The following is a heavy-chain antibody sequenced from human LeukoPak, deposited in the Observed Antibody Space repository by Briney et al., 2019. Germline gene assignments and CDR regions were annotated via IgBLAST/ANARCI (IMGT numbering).Heavy chain of an antibody. CDR3: STPRAEYQLLYVNAFDI. V-gene: IGHV1-69*13. D-gene: IGHD2-2*02. Sequence: SVKVSCKASGGTFSSYAISWVRQAPGQGLEWMGGIIPIFGTANYAQKFQGRVTITADESTSTAYMELSSLRSEDTAVYYCSTPRAEYQLLYVNAFDIWGQGTMVTVSS. CDR1: GGTFSSYA. CDR2: IIPIFGTA. J-gene: IGHJ3*02.